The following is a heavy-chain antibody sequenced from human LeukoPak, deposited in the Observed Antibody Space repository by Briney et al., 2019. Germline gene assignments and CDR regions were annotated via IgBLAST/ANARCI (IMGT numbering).Heavy chain of an antibody. CDR1: GFTFSSYA. V-gene: IGHV3-64*01. D-gene: IGHD6-6*01. CDR3: ARVSSSSSGPFDY. J-gene: IGHJ4*02. CDR2: ISSNGGST. Sequence: PGGSLRLSCAASGFTFSSYAIHWVRQAPGKGLEYVSAISSNGGSTYYANSVKGRFTISRDNSKNTLYLQMGSLRAEDMAVYYCARVSSSSSGPFDYWGQGTLVTVSS.